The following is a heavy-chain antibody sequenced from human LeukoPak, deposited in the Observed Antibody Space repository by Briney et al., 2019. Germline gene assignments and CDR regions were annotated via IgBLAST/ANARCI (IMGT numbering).Heavy chain of an antibody. J-gene: IGHJ4*02. Sequence: ASVKVSCKASGYTFTSYFMHWVRQAPGQGLDWMGIINPSGGTTSYAQKFQGRVTMTRDTSTSTVYMELSSLRSEDTAVYYCARDSADYGDYDYWGQGTLVTVSS. V-gene: IGHV1-46*01. CDR1: GYTFTSYF. CDR3: ARDSADYGDYDY. CDR2: INPSGGTT. D-gene: IGHD4-17*01.